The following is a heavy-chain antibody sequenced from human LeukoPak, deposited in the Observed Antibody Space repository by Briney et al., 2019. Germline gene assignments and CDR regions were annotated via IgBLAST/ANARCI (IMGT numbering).Heavy chain of an antibody. D-gene: IGHD3-3*01. J-gene: IGHJ6*02. V-gene: IGHV1-69*13. Sequence: GASVKVSCKASGGTFSSYAISCVRQAPGQGLEWMGGIIPIFGTANYAQKFQGRVTITADESTSTAYMELSSLRSEDTAVYYCARDRDNYDFWSGYLGGGDYYYGMDVWGQGTTVTVSS. CDR3: ARDRDNYDFWSGYLGGGDYYYGMDV. CDR2: IIPIFGTA. CDR1: GGTFSSYA.